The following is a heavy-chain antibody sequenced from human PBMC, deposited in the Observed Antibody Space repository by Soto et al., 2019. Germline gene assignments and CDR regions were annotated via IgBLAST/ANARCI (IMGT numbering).Heavy chain of an antibody. CDR3: AHRPYYYDSSGYDAFDI. D-gene: IGHD3-22*01. J-gene: IGHJ3*02. CDR2: IYWDDDK. V-gene: IGHV2-5*02. Sequence: SGPTLMKPTQTLTLTCTFSGFSLSTSGVGVGWIRQPPGKALEWLALIYWDDDKRYSPSLKSRLTITKDTSKNQVVLTMTNMDPVDTATYYCAHRPYYYDSSGYDAFDIWGQGTMVTVSS. CDR1: GFSLSTSGVG.